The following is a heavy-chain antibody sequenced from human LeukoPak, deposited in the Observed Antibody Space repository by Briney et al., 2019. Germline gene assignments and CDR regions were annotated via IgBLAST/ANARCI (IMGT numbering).Heavy chain of an antibody. CDR1: GYTFTSYD. V-gene: IGHV1-8*03. D-gene: IGHD6-13*01. J-gene: IGHJ4*02. Sequence: ASVKVSCKASGYTFTSYDINWVRQAPGQGLEWMGWMNPNSGNTGYAQKFQGRVTITRNTSISTAYMELSSLRSEDTAVYYCAREISSSWEYYFDYWGQGTLVTVSS. CDR3: AREISSSWEYYFDY. CDR2: MNPNSGNT.